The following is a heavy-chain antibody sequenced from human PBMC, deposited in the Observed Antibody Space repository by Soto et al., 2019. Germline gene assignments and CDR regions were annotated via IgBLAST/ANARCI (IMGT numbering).Heavy chain of an antibody. J-gene: IGHJ5*02. CDR3: ARLDTMVRGVPNWFDP. Sequence: SETLSLTCTVSGGSISSSSYSWSWIRQPPGKGLEWIGYIYHSGSTYYNPSLKSRVTISVDRSKNQFSLKLSSVTAADTAVYYCARLDTMVRGVPNWFDPWGQGTLVTVSS. V-gene: IGHV4-30-2*01. CDR1: GGSISSSSYS. D-gene: IGHD3-10*01. CDR2: IYHSGST.